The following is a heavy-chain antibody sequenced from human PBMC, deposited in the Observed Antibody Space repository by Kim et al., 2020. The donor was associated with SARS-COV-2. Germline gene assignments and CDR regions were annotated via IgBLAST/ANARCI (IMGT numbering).Heavy chain of an antibody. D-gene: IGHD3-22*01. J-gene: IGHJ4*02. CDR2: IIPIFGTA. V-gene: IGHV1-69*13. CDR1: GGTFSSYA. Sequence: SVKVSCKASGGTFSSYAISWVRQAPGQGLEWMGGIIPIFGTANYAQKFQGRVTITADESTSTAYMELSSLRSEDTAVYYCARGGGLYYYDSSGYWRWGQGTLVTVSS. CDR3: ARGGGLYYYDSSGYWR.